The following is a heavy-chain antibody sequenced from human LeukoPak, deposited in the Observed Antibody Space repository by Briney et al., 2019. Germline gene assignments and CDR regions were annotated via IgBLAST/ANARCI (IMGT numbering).Heavy chain of an antibody. J-gene: IGHJ4*02. V-gene: IGHV3-23*01. D-gene: IGHD4-17*01. Sequence: GGSLRLSCAASGFTFSSYWMNWVRQAPGKGLEWVSGISASGSTIHYADSVKGRFTVSRGNSKNTVFLEMISLRVEDTALYHCAKGHGDWGGNYLDHWGQGAQVTVSS. CDR3: AKGHGDWGGNYLDH. CDR2: ISASGSTI. CDR1: GFTFSSYW.